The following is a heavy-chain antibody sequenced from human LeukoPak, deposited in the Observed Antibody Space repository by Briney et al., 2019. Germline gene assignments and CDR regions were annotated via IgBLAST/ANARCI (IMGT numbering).Heavy chain of an antibody. D-gene: IGHD5-18*01. CDR2: IYYSGST. J-gene: IGHJ4*02. CDR3: ARDYQGGYGDKTVDY. Sequence: SETLSLTCTVSGGSISSNTYYWGWIRQPPGKGLEWIGSIYYSGSTYYDPSLKSRVTISVDTSKNQFSLKLSSVTAADTAVYYCARDYQGGYGDKTVDYWGQGTLVTVSS. V-gene: IGHV4-39*07. CDR1: GGSISSNTYY.